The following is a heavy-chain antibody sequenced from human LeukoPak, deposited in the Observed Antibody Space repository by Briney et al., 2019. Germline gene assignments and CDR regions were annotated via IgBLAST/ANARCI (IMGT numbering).Heavy chain of an antibody. V-gene: IGHV1-18*01. D-gene: IGHD2-2*01. CDR1: GYTFTSYG. Sequence: ASVKVSCKASGYTFTSYGISWVRQAPGQGLEWVGWISAYSGNTNYAQKLQGRVTMTTDTSTSTAYMELRSLRSDDTAVYYCARDRPDLGYCSSTSCPQIIDYWGQGTLVTVSS. J-gene: IGHJ4*02. CDR3: ARDRPDLGYCSSTSCPQIIDY. CDR2: ISAYSGNT.